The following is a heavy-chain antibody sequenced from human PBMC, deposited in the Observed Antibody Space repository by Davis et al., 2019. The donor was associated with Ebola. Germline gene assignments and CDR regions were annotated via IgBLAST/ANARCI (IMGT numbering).Heavy chain of an antibody. CDR3: ARDRRITIFGVVTHSHYYYGMDV. V-gene: IGHV1-46*01. Sequence: ASVKVSCKASGYTFTSYYMHWVRQAPGQGLEWMGIINPSGGSTSYAQKFQGRVTMTRDTSTSTVYMELSSLRSEDTAVYYCARDRRITIFGVVTHSHYYYGMDVWGQGTTVTVSS. D-gene: IGHD3-3*01. J-gene: IGHJ6*02. CDR2: INPSGGST. CDR1: GYTFTSYY.